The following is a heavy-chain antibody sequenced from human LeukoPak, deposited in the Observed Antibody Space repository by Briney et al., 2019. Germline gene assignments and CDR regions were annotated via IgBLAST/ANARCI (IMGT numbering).Heavy chain of an antibody. CDR2: ISWDGGRT. CDR1: GFTFDDYA. V-gene: IGHV3-43D*03. CDR3: AKDKFDGSGSYYFDY. Sequence: PGGFLRLSCAASGFTFDDYAMHWVRQAPGKGLEWVSLISWDGGRTYYADSVKGRFTISRDNSKNSLYLQMNSLRAEDNALYYCAKDKFDGSGSYYFDYWGQGTLVTVSS. J-gene: IGHJ4*02. D-gene: IGHD3-10*01.